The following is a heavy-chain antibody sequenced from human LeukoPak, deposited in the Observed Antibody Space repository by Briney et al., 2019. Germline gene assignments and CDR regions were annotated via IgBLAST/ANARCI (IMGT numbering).Heavy chain of an antibody. Sequence: GGSLRLSCAASGFTFSSYAMSWVRQAPGRGLEWVSAITGVADRTYYADSVKGRFTISRDNSKNTLSLLMNSLRAEDAAINYCAKESPYTSPRNYYFDYWGQGTLVTVSS. CDR1: GFTFSSYA. D-gene: IGHD1-14*01. CDR2: ITGVADRT. CDR3: AKESPYTSPRNYYFDY. V-gene: IGHV3-23*01. J-gene: IGHJ4*02.